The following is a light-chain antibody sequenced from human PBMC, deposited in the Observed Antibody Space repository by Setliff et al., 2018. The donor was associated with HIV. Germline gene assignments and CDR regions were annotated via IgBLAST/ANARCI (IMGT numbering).Light chain of an antibody. J-gene: IGKJ1*01. CDR2: AAS. CDR1: QGISSY. Sequence: DIQLTQSPSFLSASVGHRVTITCRASQGISSYLAWYQQKPGKAPKLLIYAASTLQSGVPSRFSGSGSGTEFTLTISSLQPEDFATYYCQQSWTFGQGTKVDIK. CDR3: QQSWT. V-gene: IGKV1-9*01.